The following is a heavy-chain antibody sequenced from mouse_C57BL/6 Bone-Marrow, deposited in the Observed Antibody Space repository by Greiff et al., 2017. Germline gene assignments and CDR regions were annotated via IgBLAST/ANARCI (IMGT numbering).Heavy chain of an antibody. J-gene: IGHJ4*01. CDR2: IYPRSGNT. V-gene: IGHV1-81*01. CDR1: GYTFASYG. D-gene: IGHD1-1*01. CDR3: ERLGITTVPLYCAMDY. Sequence: QVQLKQSGAELARPGASVKLSCKASGYTFASYGISWVKQRTGQGLEWIGEIYPRSGNTFYNEKFKGKATLTADQSSSTAYMELRSLTSEDSAVXFCERLGITTVPLYCAMDYWGQGTSVTVSS.